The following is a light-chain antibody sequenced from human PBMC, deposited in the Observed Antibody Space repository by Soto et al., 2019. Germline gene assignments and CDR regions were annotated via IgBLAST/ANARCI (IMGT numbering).Light chain of an antibody. CDR3: QQYNTYKWT. CDR1: QSIGIW. Sequence: DIQMTQSPSTLSASVGDRVTITCRASQSIGIWLAWYQQKPGKAPNLLIYRASTLERRVPSRFSGSGSGTEFTLTISSLQPDDFATYFCQQYNTYKWTFGQGTKVDIK. J-gene: IGKJ1*01. V-gene: IGKV1-5*03. CDR2: RAS.